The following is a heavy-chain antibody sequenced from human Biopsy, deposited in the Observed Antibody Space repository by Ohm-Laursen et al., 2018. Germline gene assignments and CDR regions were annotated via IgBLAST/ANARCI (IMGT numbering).Heavy chain of an antibody. CDR1: GYTFAGYY. CDR2: INPNSGNA. Sequence: ASVKVSCKASGYTFAGYYLHWVRQAPGHGLERMGWINPNSGNANYAQSFQGRLTVTRDTSISTAYMELTSLTFDDTAIYYCARVPAYPSIDGYYGLDLWGQGTTVIVSS. J-gene: IGHJ6*02. CDR3: ARVPAYPSIDGYYGLDL. D-gene: IGHD3-9*01. V-gene: IGHV1-2*02.